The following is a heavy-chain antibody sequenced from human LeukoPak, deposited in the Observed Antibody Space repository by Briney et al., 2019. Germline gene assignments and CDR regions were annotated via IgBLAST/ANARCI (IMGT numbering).Heavy chain of an antibody. CDR3: ARHHYDFWSGYPLCSYMDV. V-gene: IGHV3-48*03. J-gene: IGHJ6*03. CDR1: GFTFSSYE. D-gene: IGHD3-3*01. CDR2: ISGSGSTI. Sequence: GGSLRLSCAASGFTFSSYEMNWVRQAPGKGLEWVSYISGSGSTIYYADSVKGRFTISRDNAKNSLYLQMNSLRAEDTAVYYCARHHYDFWSGYPLCSYMDVWGKGTTVTVSS.